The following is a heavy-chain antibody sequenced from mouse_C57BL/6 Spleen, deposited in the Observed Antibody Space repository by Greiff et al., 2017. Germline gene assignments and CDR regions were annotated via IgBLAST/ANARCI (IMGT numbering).Heavy chain of an antibody. CDR2: ISSGGSYT. J-gene: IGHJ1*03. CDR3: ARSTTVNWYFDV. CDR1: GFTFSSYG. D-gene: IGHD1-1*01. Sequence: EVQLVESGGDLVKPGGSLKLSCAASGFTFSSYGMSWVRQTPDKRLEWVATISSGGSYTYYPDSVKGRFTISRDNAKNTLYLQMSSLKSEDTAMYYCARSTTVNWYFDVWGTGTTVTVSS. V-gene: IGHV5-6*01.